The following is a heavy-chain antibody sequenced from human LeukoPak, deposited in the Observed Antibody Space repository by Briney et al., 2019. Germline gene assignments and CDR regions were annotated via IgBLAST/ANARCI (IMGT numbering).Heavy chain of an antibody. J-gene: IGHJ3*02. CDR3: ARAKYYYDSSGIPPWAFDI. D-gene: IGHD3-22*01. CDR2: INPNSGGT. CDR1: GYTFTGYY. V-gene: IGHV1-2*02. Sequence: GASVKVSCKASGYTFTGYYMHWVRQAPGQGLEWMGWINPNSGGTNYAQKFQGRVTMTRDTSISTAYMELSRLRSDDTAVYYCARAKYYYDSSGIPPWAFDIWGQGTMVTVSS.